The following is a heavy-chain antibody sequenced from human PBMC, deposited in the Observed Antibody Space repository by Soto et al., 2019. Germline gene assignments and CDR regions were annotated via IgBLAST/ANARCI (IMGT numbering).Heavy chain of an antibody. CDR3: ARSISLSASADNWFDF. D-gene: IGHD2-2*01. J-gene: IGHJ5*01. CDR1: GFSLSSAGMG. Sequence: QVTLKESGPLLVQPTETLTLTCTVSGFSLSSAGMGVSWIRQPPGKALEWLAHIFSSGGKSYSTSLKTSLTISRDTSKIQVVLTMANMDPLDTATYYCARSISLSASADNWFDFWGQGIPVTVSS. CDR2: IFSSGGK. V-gene: IGHV2-26*02.